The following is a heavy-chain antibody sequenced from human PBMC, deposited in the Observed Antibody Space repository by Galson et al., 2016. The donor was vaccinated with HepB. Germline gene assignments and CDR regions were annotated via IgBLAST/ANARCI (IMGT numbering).Heavy chain of an antibody. V-gene: IGHV2-70*11. CDR2: IDWDDDE. CDR3: AYGCGKRNYQYYGMDV. Sequence: PALVKPTQTLTLTCTFSGFSLTTNGMCVNWVRQPPGEALEWLGRIDWDDDEYYSTSLRARLTISKDTSKNQVVLRMTNMDPVDTATYYCAYGCGKRNYQYYGMDVWGQGTTVTVSS. J-gene: IGHJ6*02. D-gene: IGHD3-16*01. CDR1: GFSLTTNGMC.